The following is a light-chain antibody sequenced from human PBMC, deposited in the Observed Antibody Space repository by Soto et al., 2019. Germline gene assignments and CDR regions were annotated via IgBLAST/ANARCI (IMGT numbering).Light chain of an antibody. J-gene: IGKJ4*01. V-gene: IGKV1-39*01. CDR3: QQSFSFPAT. CDR1: QSISDS. CDR2: AAS. Sequence: DIQMTQSPSSLSASVGDRVTITCRASQSISDSLNWYQHKPVTAPKLLIYAASSLQSGVPSRFSGGGSGTDFTLTISSLQPEDFVTYFCQQSFSFPATFGGGTKVDIK.